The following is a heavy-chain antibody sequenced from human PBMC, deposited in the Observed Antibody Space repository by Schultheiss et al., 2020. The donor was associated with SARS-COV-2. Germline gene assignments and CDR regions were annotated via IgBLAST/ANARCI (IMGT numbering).Heavy chain of an antibody. CDR2: IYYSGST. CDR1: GGSFSGYY. Sequence: SETLSLTCAVYGGSFSGYYWSWIRQPPGKGLEWIGYIYYSGSTNYNPSLKSRVTMSVDTSKNQFSLKLSSVTAADTAVYYCARWAIAAAGLFDYWGQGTLVTVSS. V-gene: IGHV4-59*12. D-gene: IGHD6-13*01. J-gene: IGHJ4*02. CDR3: ARWAIAAAGLFDY.